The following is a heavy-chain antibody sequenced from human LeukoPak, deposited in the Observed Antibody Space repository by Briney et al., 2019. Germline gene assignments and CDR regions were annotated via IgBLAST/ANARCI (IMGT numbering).Heavy chain of an antibody. V-gene: IGHV3-23*01. D-gene: IGHD3-16*01. Sequence: GGSLRLSCAASGFTFSSYAMSWVRQAPGKGLEWVSAISGSGGSTYYADSVKGRFTISRDNSKNTLYLQMNSLRAEDTAVYYCAKPPYAYNYYYGMDVWGQGTTVTVSS. CDR2: ISGSGGST. CDR3: AKPPYAYNYYYGMDV. CDR1: GFTFSSYA. J-gene: IGHJ6*02.